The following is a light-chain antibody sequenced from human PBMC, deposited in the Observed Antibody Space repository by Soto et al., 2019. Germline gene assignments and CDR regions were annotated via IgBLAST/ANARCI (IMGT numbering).Light chain of an antibody. J-gene: IGKJ3*01. CDR1: QSVLYSSNNKNY. CDR3: QQYYSTPRFT. V-gene: IGKV4-1*01. CDR2: WAS. Sequence: DIVMTQSPDSLAVSLGERATINCKSSQSVLYSSNNKNYLAWYQQKPGQPPKLLIYWASTRESGVPDRFSGSGSGTDFTLTISSLQAEDVAVYYCQQYYSTPRFTFVPGTKVDIK.